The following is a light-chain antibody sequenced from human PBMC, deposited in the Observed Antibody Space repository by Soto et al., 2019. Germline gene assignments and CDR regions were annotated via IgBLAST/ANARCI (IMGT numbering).Light chain of an antibody. CDR3: SSYRSSTPLVL. CDR1: SSDVGGYNY. CDR2: DVV. J-gene: IGLJ2*01. Sequence: QSALTQPASVSGSPGQSITISCTGTSSDVGGYNYVSWYQQHPGKAPKLMIYDVVNRPSGVSNRFSGSKSGNTASLTISGLQADDEAVYYCSSYRSSTPLVLFAGGTKVTVL. V-gene: IGLV2-14*01.